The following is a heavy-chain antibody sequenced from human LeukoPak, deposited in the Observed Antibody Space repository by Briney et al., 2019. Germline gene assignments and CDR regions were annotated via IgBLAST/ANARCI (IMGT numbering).Heavy chain of an antibody. J-gene: IGHJ4*02. V-gene: IGHV3-30-3*01. CDR1: EFTFSSYA. D-gene: IGHD6-13*01. Sequence: PGGSLRLSCAASEFTFSSYAMNWVRQAPGKGLEWVAVISYDGSNKYYADSVKGRFTISRDNSKNTLYLQMNSLRAEDTAVYYCARVRSSWYWVDYWGQGTLVTVSS. CDR2: ISYDGSNK. CDR3: ARVRSSWYWVDY.